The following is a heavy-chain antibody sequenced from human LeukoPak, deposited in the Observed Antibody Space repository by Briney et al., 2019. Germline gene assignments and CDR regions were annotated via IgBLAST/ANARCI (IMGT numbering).Heavy chain of an antibody. CDR3: ARERTRDSDYYDSSGSFDY. CDR1: GGSISSGGYY. D-gene: IGHD3-22*01. V-gene: IGHV4-31*03. Sequence: KPSETLSLTCTVSGGSISSGGYYWSWIRQHPGKGLEWIGYIYYSGSTYYNPSLKSRVTISVDTSKNQFSLKLSSVTAADTAVYYCARERTRDSDYYDSSGSFDYWGQGTLVTVSS. CDR2: IYYSGST. J-gene: IGHJ4*02.